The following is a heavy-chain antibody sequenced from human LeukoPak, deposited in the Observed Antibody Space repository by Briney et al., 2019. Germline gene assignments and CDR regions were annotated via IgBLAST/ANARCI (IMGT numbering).Heavy chain of an antibody. D-gene: IGHD2/OR15-2a*01. J-gene: IGHJ6*02. CDR3: ARDRVPFYSSTFKDYYLQYGLDV. CDR2: INANNGDT. V-gene: IGHV1-2*02. Sequence: ASVKVSCKASGYTFTGHYIHWVRQAPGQGLEWMGWINANNGDTSYAQKFQGRVSLTRDTSISTAYMEVSRLRADDTALYYCARDRVPFYSSTFKDYYLQYGLDVWGQGTTVTVSS. CDR1: GYTFTGHY.